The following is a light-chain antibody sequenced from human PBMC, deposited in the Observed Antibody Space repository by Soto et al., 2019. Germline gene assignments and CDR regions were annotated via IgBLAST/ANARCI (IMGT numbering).Light chain of an antibody. CDR3: TSYTGSSTPYV. J-gene: IGLJ1*01. Sequence: QSALTQPASVSGSPGQSITISCTGTSSDVGGYNYVSWYQHHPGKVPKLLLYDVNIRPSGVSDRFSGSKSGNTASLTISGLQAEDDADYFCTSYTGSSTPYVFGSGPKLTVL. CDR2: DVN. V-gene: IGLV2-14*03. CDR1: SSDVGGYNY.